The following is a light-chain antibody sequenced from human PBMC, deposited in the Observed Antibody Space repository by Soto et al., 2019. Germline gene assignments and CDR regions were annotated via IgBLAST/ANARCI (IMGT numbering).Light chain of an antibody. CDR3: QSYENTLSGSRV. V-gene: IGLV1-40*01. CDR1: SSNIGAGYD. CDR2: GDS. Sequence: QSVLTQPPSVSGAPGQRVIISCTGSSSNIGAGYDVHWYQQLPGTAPKLLIYGDSNRPSGVPDRFSGSKSGTSASLAITGLQAEDEADSYCQSYENTLSGSRVFGRGTKLTVL. J-gene: IGLJ2*01.